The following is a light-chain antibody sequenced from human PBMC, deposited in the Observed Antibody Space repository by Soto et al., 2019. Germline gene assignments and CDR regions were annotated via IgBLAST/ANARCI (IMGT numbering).Light chain of an antibody. J-gene: IGLJ2*01. Sequence: QSALTQPRSVSGSPGQSVSISCTGTSSDVGGYNLVSWYQQHPGKAPKLMIYDVTKRPSGVPDRFSGSKSGNTASLTISGLKADDEADYCCCSYAGSYTFVVFGGGTKLTVL. V-gene: IGLV2-11*01. CDR1: SSDVGGYNL. CDR3: CSYAGSYTFVV. CDR2: DVT.